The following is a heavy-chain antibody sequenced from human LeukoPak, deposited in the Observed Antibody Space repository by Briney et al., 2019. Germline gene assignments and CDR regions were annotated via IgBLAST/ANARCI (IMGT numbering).Heavy chain of an antibody. V-gene: IGHV6-1*01. D-gene: IGHD3-16*01. J-gene: IGHJ3*02. CDR2: TYYRSKWFD. CDR1: GDSVSTNSVG. Sequence: SQTLSLTCAISGDSVSTNSVGWHWIRLSPSRGLEWLGRTYYRSKWFDDFAVSVKSRMTINPNTSENQFSLQLNSVTPEDTAIYYCARGKNWVFDIWGQGTVVTVSS. CDR3: ARGKNWVFDI.